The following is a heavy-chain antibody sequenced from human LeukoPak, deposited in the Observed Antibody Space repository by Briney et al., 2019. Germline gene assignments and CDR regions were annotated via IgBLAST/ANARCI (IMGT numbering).Heavy chain of an antibody. V-gene: IGHV3-11*04. CDR3: ARDRLASTFGEPLGFFDY. CDR1: GFIFSDSY. D-gene: IGHD3-16*01. Sequence: PGGSLRLSCAASGFIFSDSYMNWIRQAPGKGLEWVSYISTSGNFKNYADSVKGRFTISRDNAKNSLYLQMNSLRAEDTAVYYCARDRLASTFGEPLGFFDYWGQGTLVTVSS. CDR2: ISTSGNFK. J-gene: IGHJ4*02.